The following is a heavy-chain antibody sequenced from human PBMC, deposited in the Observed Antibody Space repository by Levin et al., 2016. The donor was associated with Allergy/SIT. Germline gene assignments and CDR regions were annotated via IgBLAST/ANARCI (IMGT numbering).Heavy chain of an antibody. Sequence: ESLKISCAASGFTFSGSAIHWVRQASGKGLEWVGRIRSKTKSYATASAASVKGRFILSRDDSKNTAYLQMNSLQTEDTAVYYCTRLDEAGAAISLAFDIWGQGTMVTVSS. J-gene: IGHJ3*02. CDR1: GFTFSGSA. D-gene: IGHD6-19*01. V-gene: IGHV3-73*01. CDR2: IRSKTKSYAT. CDR3: TRLDEAGAAISLAFDI.